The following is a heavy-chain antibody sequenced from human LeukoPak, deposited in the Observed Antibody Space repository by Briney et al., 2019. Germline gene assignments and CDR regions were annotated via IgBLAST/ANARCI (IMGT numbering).Heavy chain of an antibody. V-gene: IGHV4-4*09. CDR2: IYTSGST. Sequence: SGTLSLTCTVSGGSISNYYWSWIRQPPGKGLEGIGYIYTSGSTNYNPSLKSRVTISVDTSKNQFSLNLSTVTAADTAVYYCARQSVFYSYMDVWGKGTTVTVSS. CDR3: ARQSVFYSYMDV. J-gene: IGHJ6*03. CDR1: GGSISNYY.